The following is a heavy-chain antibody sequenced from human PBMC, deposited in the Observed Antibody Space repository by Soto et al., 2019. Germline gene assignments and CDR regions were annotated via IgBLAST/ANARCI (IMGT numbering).Heavy chain of an antibody. CDR3: ASSLAVAGWRDAFDI. CDR1: GYTFTSYG. Sequence: ASVKVSCKASGYTFTSYGISWVRQAPGQGLEWMGWISAYNGNTNYAQKLQGRVTMTTDTSTSTAYMELRSLRSDDTAVYYCASSLAVAGWRDAFDIWGQGTMVTVSS. D-gene: IGHD6-19*01. J-gene: IGHJ3*02. CDR2: ISAYNGNT. V-gene: IGHV1-18*01.